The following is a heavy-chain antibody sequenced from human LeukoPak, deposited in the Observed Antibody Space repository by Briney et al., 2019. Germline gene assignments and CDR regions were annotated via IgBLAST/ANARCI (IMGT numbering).Heavy chain of an antibody. D-gene: IGHD6-13*01. J-gene: IGHJ1*01. V-gene: IGHV1-2*02. CDR3: ARDTKSVASSSWYRSPSSSEYFQH. CDR1: GYTFTGYY. Sequence: ASVKVSCKASGYTFTGYYMHWVRQAPGQGLEWMGWINPNSGGTNYAQKFQGRVTMTRDTSISTACMELSRLRSDDTAVYYCARDTKSVASSSWYRSPSSSEYFQHWGQGTLVTASS. CDR2: INPNSGGT.